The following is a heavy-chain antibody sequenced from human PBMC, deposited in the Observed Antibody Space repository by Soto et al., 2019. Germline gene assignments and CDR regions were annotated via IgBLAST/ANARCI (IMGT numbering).Heavy chain of an antibody. V-gene: IGHV4-39*01. Sequence: QLQLQESGPGLVKPSETLSLTCTVSGGSISSSSYYWGWIRQPPGKGLEWIGSTYYCGSSYYSPSLKSRVTISVDTSKNQFSLKLSSVTAADTAVYYCARQCSGGSCYSPEYYYYGMDVWGQGTTVTVSS. CDR3: ARQCSGGSCYSPEYYYYGMDV. J-gene: IGHJ6*02. D-gene: IGHD2-15*01. CDR1: GGSISSSSYY. CDR2: TYYCGSS.